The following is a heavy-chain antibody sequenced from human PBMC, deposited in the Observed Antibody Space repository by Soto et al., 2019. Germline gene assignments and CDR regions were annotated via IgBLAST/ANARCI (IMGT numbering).Heavy chain of an antibody. D-gene: IGHD1-26*01. CDR1: GGSISSYY. CDR3: GRAIVGATTGWFDP. CDR2: IYYSGST. J-gene: IGHJ5*02. V-gene: IGHV4-59*01. Sequence: LETLSLTCTVSGGSISSYYWSWIRQPPGKGLEWIGYIYYSGSTNYNPSLKSRVTISVDTSKNQFSLKLSSVTAADTAVYYCGRAIVGATTGWFDPWGQGTLVTVSS.